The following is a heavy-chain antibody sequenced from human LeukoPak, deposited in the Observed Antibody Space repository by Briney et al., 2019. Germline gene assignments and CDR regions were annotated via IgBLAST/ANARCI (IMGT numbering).Heavy chain of an antibody. D-gene: IGHD1-26*01. CDR2: IVPILDLP. CDR3: GREGKSSLGGGAAYLDD. CDR1: GGTFSSYT. J-gene: IGHJ4*02. Sequence: ASVKVSCKASGGTFSSYTINWVRQAPGQGLEWMGRIVPILDLPNYAQNFQGRLTMTADKSTTTIHMELSSLRSEDTAIYYCGREGKSSLGGGAAYLDDWGQGTLVTVSS. V-gene: IGHV1-69*04.